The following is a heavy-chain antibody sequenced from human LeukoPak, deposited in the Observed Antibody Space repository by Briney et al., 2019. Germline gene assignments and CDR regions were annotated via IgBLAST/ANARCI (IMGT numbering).Heavy chain of an antibody. D-gene: IGHD7-27*01. V-gene: IGHV3-48*01. J-gene: IGHJ4*02. Sequence: GRSLRLSCAASGFTFSSYGMHWVRQAPGKGLEWISYIDKTSSNIYYADSVKGRFTISRDNAKNSLYLQMNSLRAEDTAVYYCARESYWGSSAKGFDYWGQGTLVTVSS. CDR2: IDKTSSNI. CDR1: GFTFSSYG. CDR3: ARESYWGSSAKGFDY.